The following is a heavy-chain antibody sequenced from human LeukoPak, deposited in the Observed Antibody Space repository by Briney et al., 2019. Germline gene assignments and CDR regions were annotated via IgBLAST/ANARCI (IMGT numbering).Heavy chain of an antibody. CDR2: INAGNGNT. V-gene: IGHV1-3*03. Sequence: ASVKVSCKASGYTFTSYAMHWVRQAPGQRLEWMGWINAGNGNTKYSQEFQGRVTITRDTSASTAYMELSSLRSEDMAVYYCAREGYSYGYTFDYWGQGTLVTVSS. CDR3: AREGYSYGYTFDY. J-gene: IGHJ4*02. D-gene: IGHD5-18*01. CDR1: GYTFTSYA.